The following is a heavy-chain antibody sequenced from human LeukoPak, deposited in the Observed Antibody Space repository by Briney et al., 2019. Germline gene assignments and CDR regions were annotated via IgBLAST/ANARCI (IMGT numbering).Heavy chain of an antibody. D-gene: IGHD3-22*01. CDR3: ARDRYYYDSSGYYKSDV. J-gene: IGHJ6*04. CDR2: IYTSGST. CDR1: GGSISSYY. V-gene: IGHV4-4*07. Sequence: SETLSLTCTVSGGSISSYYWGWIRQPAGKGLEWIGRIYTSGSTNYNPSLKSRVTMSVDTSKNQFSLKLSSVTAADTAVYYCARDRYYYDSSGYYKSDVWGKGTTVTISS.